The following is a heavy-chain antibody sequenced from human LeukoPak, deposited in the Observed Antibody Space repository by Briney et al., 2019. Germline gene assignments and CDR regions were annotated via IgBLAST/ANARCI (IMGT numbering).Heavy chain of an antibody. CDR1: GFTFSSYA. Sequence: PGGSLRLSCAASGFTFSSYAMSWVRQAPGKGLEWVSAISGSGGSTYYADSVKGRFTISRDNSKNTLYLQMNSLRAEDTAVYYCAIIVVVTAPMGGFFDYWGQGTLVTVSS. CDR3: AIIVVVTAPMGGFFDY. D-gene: IGHD2-21*02. CDR2: ISGSGGST. J-gene: IGHJ4*02. V-gene: IGHV3-23*01.